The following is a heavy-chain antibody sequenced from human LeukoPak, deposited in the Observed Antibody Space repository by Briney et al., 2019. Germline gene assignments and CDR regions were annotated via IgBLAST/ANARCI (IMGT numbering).Heavy chain of an antibody. D-gene: IGHD6-13*01. V-gene: IGHV3-48*03. CDR3: ARSGYSSSWYPWCDP. CDR2: ISSSGSTI. Sequence: GGSLSLSCAASGFTFSSYEMIWVRQAPGKGLEWVSYISSSGSTICYADSVKGRFTISRDNAKNSLYLQMNSLRAEDTAVYYCARSGYSSSWYPWCDPWGQGTLVTVSS. J-gene: IGHJ5*02. CDR1: GFTFSSYE.